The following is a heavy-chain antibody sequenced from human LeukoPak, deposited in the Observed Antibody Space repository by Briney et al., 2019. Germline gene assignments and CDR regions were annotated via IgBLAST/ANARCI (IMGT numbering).Heavy chain of an antibody. D-gene: IGHD5-18*01. CDR3: AKADTGMARYYFDY. J-gene: IGHJ4*02. V-gene: IGHV3-74*01. CDR2: INNDVTAT. Sequence: GGSLRLSCAASGFTFSAYWMHWVRQVPGKGLVWVSRINNDVTATFFADSVKGRFTISRDNAKNTLYLQMDSLRAEDTAMYYCAKADTGMARYYFDYWGQGTLVTVSS. CDR1: GFTFSAYW.